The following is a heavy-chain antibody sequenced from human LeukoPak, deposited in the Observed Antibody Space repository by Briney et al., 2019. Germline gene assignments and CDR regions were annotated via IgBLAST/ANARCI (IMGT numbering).Heavy chain of an antibody. CDR1: GFTFSSYA. CDR3: AKDRRRGSSGWYYFDY. Sequence: PGGSLRLSCAASGFTFSSYAMSWVRQAPGKGLGWVSAISGSGGSTYYADSVKGRFTISRDNSKNTLYLQMNSLRAEDTAVYYCAKDRRRGSSGWYYFDYWGQGTLVTVSS. D-gene: IGHD6-19*01. V-gene: IGHV3-23*01. J-gene: IGHJ4*02. CDR2: ISGSGGST.